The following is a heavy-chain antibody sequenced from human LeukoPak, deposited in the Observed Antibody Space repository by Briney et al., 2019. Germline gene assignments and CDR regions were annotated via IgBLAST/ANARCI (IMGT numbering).Heavy chain of an antibody. J-gene: IGHJ6*03. D-gene: IGHD6-13*01. CDR2: IYYSGST. CDR3: AKSGGYNAGTGYYYYYLDV. V-gene: IGHV4-39*01. CDR1: GGSISSSSYY. Sequence: SETLSLTCTVSGGSISSSSYYWGWIRQPPGEGLEWIGSIYYSGSTYYNPSLKSRVTISVDTSKNQFSLKLSSVTAADTAVYYCAKSGGYNAGTGYYYYYLDVWGKGTTVTVSS.